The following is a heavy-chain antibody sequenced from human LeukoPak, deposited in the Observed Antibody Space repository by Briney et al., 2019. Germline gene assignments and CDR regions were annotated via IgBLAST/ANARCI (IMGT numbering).Heavy chain of an antibody. CDR2: INPNSGGT. D-gene: IGHD6-6*01. J-gene: IGHJ4*02. CDR3: ARDFDVGLVLFDY. V-gene: IGHV1-2*02. Sequence: WASVKVSCKASGYTFTGYYMHWVRQAPGQGLEWMGWINPNSGGTNYAQKFQGRVTMTRDTSISTAYMELSRLRSDDTAVYYCARDFDVGLVLFDYWGQGTLVTVSS. CDR1: GYTFTGYY.